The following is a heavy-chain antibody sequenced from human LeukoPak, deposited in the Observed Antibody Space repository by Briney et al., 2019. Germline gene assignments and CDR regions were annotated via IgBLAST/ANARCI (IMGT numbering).Heavy chain of an antibody. D-gene: IGHD6-13*01. V-gene: IGHV1-8*03. CDR2: MNPNSGNT. J-gene: IGHJ6*03. Sequence: ASVKVSCKASGYTFTGYYMHWVRQATGQGLEWMGWMNPNSGNTGYAQKFQGRVTITRNTSISTAYMELSSLRSEDTAVYYCARRMWGYSSSWSPYYYYYYMDVWGKGTTVTVSS. CDR1: GYTFTGYY. CDR3: ARRMWGYSSSWSPYYYYYYMDV.